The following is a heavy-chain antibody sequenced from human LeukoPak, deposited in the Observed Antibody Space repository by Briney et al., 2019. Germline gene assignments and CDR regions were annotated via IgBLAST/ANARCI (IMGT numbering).Heavy chain of an antibody. CDR3: ARTITVAGKYYFDY. V-gene: IGHV4-61*02. D-gene: IGHD6-19*01. CDR2: IYTSGST. Sequence: SETLSLTCTVSGGSISSDSYYWSWIRQPAGKGLEWIGRIYTSGSTNYNPSLKSRVTISVDTSKNQFSLTLSSVTAADTAVYYCARTITVAGKYYFDYWGQGTLVTVSS. J-gene: IGHJ4*02. CDR1: GGSISSDSYY.